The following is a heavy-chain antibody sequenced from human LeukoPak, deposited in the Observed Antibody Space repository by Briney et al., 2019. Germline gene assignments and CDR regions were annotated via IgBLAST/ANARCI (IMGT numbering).Heavy chain of an antibody. CDR1: GYSISSGDY. CDR3: ARDLPLRLGELSLPGGD. Sequence: SETLSLTCTVSGYSISSGDYWGWIRQPPGKGLEWIGSIYHSGRTYYNPSLKSRVTISVDTSKNQFSLKLSSVTAADTAVYYCARDLPLRLGELSLPGGDWGQGTLVTVSS. D-gene: IGHD3-16*02. J-gene: IGHJ4*02. CDR2: IYHSGRT. V-gene: IGHV4-38-2*02.